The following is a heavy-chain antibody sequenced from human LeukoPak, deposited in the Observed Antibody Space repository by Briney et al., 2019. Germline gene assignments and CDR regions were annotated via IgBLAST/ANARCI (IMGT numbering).Heavy chain of an antibody. CDR2: IKEDGTET. CDR3: ARGRDGSQSPIDD. CDR1: GFMFSSNW. V-gene: IGHV3-7*03. Sequence: GGSLRLSCAASGFMFSSNWMSWVRLAPGKGLEWVANIKEDGTETYYVDSVKGRFTISRDNAKNSLYLQMNSLRVEDTAVYYCARGRDGSQSPIDDWGQGTLVTVSS. J-gene: IGHJ4*02. D-gene: IGHD5-24*01.